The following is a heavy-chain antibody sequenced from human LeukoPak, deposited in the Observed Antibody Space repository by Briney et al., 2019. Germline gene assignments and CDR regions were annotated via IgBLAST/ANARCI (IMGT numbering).Heavy chain of an antibody. D-gene: IGHD7-27*01. V-gene: IGHV1-8*03. CDR3: AKRKFLGWFDP. CDR1: GYIFTTYD. J-gene: IGHJ5*02. CDR2: LNPNSGNA. Sequence: ASVKVSCKASGYIFTTYDIGWVRQATGQGLEWMGWLNPNSGNAGYAQKFQGRVTISRNTSISTAYMELSSLRSDDTAIYYCAKRKFLGWFDPWGQGTLVTVSS.